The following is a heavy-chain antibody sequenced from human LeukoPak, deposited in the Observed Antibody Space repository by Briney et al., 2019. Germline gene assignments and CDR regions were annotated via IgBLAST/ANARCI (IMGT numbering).Heavy chain of an antibody. J-gene: IGHJ4*02. CDR2: IFHSGST. CDR1: GYSISSGYS. Sequence: SETLSLTCAVSGYSISSGYSWGWIRQPPRKGLEWIGSIFHSGSTYYNPSLKSRVTISIDTSKNQFSLRLSSVTAADTAVYYCARVYYGDYHFDYWGQGTLVTVSS. CDR3: ARVYYGDYHFDY. V-gene: IGHV4-38-2*01. D-gene: IGHD4-17*01.